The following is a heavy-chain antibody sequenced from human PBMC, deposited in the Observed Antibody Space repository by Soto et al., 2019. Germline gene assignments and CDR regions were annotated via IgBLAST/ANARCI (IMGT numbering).Heavy chain of an antibody. CDR1: GGSFSSYY. Sequence: QVQLQQWGAGLLKPSETLSLTCGFHGGSFSSYYWSWIRQTPGKGLEWIGEITRSGGTNYNPSLMSRVFISVDTSKRQFSLRMNSVTAADTAAYYCARDGYLYGSFDYWGQGTLVTVSS. D-gene: IGHD5-18*01. CDR2: ITRSGGT. CDR3: ARDGYLYGSFDY. V-gene: IGHV4-34*01. J-gene: IGHJ4*02.